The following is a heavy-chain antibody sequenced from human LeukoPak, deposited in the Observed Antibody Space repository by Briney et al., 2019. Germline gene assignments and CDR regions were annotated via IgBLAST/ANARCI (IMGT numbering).Heavy chain of an antibody. J-gene: IGHJ4*02. V-gene: IGHV4-59*08. D-gene: IGHD6-19*01. CDR1: GGSISSHY. Sequence: SETLSLTCTVSGGSISSHYWSWIRQPPGKGLEWIAYIYYTGTSNYNPSLKSRVTISVDTSKNQISLKLNSVTTADTAVYFCTRRVAVTGTPKAYFDYWGQGILVTVSS. CDR3: TRRVAVTGTPKAYFDY. CDR2: IYYTGTS.